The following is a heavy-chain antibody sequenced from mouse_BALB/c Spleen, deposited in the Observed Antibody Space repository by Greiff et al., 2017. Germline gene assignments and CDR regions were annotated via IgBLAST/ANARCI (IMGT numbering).Heavy chain of an antibody. Sequence: QVQLQQPGAELVKPGASVKMSCKASGYTFTSYNMHWVKQTPGQGLEWIGAIYPGNGDTSYNQKFKGKATLTADKSSSTAYMQLSSLTSEDSAVYYCAGGYRYYFDYWGQGTTLTVSS. CDR2: IYPGNGDT. D-gene: IGHD2-14*01. CDR1: GYTFTSYN. CDR3: AGGYRYYFDY. V-gene: IGHV1-12*01. J-gene: IGHJ2*01.